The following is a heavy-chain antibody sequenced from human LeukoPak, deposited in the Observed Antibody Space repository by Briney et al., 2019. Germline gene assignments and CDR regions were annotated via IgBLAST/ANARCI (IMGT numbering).Heavy chain of an antibody. CDR2: ISGSGGST. Sequence: PGGSLRLSCAASGFTFSSYWMSWVRQAPGKGLEWVSAISGSGGSTYYADSVKGRFTISRDNSKNTLYLQMNSLRAEDTAVYYCAKDLMDDYVWGSYRYGGYFDYWGQGTLVTVSS. CDR1: GFTFSSYW. V-gene: IGHV3-23*01. J-gene: IGHJ4*02. D-gene: IGHD3-16*02. CDR3: AKDLMDDYVWGSYRYGGYFDY.